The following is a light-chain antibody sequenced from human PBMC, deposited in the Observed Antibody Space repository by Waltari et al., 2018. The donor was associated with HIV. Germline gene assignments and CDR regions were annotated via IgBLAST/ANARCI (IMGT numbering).Light chain of an antibody. V-gene: IGLV4-69*01. CDR1: SGHSSYA. CDR2: LNSDGSH. CDR3: QTWSV. J-gene: IGLJ3*02. Sequence: QLVLTQSPSASAYLGASVKLTCTLSSGHSSYAIAWHQQQPEKGPRYLMKLNSDGSHSKGDGIPDRFSGSSSGAERYLTISSLQSEDEADYYCQTWSVFGGGTKLTVL.